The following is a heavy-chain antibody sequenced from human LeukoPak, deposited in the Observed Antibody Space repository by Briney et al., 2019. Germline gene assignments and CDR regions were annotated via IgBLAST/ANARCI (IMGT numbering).Heavy chain of an antibody. D-gene: IGHD1-26*01. V-gene: IGHV3-23*01. CDR1: GFTFSSYA. J-gene: IGHJ4*02. CDR3: AKHIMVGTTKSMDS. Sequence: GGSLRLSCAASGFTFSSYAMSWVRQAPGKGLEWVSAISTSADDTYYTDSVKGRFTISRDNSENTLFLQMNSLRAEDTAVYYCAKHIMVGTTKSMDSWGQGTLVNVSS. CDR2: ISTSADDT.